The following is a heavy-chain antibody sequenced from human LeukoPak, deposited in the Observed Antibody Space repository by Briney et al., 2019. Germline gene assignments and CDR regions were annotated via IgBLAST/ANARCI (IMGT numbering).Heavy chain of an antibody. CDR1: GYTFTSYY. Sequence: ASVKVSCKASGYTFTSYYMHWVRQARGQGLEWVGIINPSDSITTYAQKFQGRVTMTRDTSTSTVYMELSSLRSEDSAVYYCARGYPLDWNYFDYWGQGTLVTVSS. D-gene: IGHD3/OR15-3a*01. CDR2: INPSDSIT. V-gene: IGHV1-46*01. J-gene: IGHJ4*02. CDR3: ARGYPLDWNYFDY.